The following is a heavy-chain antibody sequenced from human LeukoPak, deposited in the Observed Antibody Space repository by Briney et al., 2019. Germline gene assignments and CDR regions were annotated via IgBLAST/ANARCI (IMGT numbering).Heavy chain of an antibody. CDR2: IFYSGST. V-gene: IGHV4-39*01. CDR1: GGSISSSGYY. Sequence: SETLSLTCTVSGGSISSSGYYWGWIRQSPGKEMEWIASIFYSGSTHYNPSLKSRVTISGDTSKNQFSLKVSSVTAADTAVYCCARRPNPPDAFDIWGQGTMVTVSS. J-gene: IGHJ3*02. CDR3: ARRPNPPDAFDI.